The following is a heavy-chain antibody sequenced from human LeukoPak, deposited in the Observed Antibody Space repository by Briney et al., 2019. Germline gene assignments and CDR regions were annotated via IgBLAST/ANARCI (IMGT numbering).Heavy chain of an antibody. J-gene: IGHJ4*02. D-gene: IGHD1-26*01. V-gene: IGHV3-30*04. CDR3: ARDSGSYLLTFDY. CDR1: GSTFSSYA. CDR2: ISYDGSNK. Sequence: GGSLRLSCAASGSTFSSYAMHWVRQAPGKGLEWVAVISYDGSNKYYADSVKGRFTISRDNSKNTLYLQMNSLRAEDTAVYYCARDSGSYLLTFDYWGQGTLVTVSS.